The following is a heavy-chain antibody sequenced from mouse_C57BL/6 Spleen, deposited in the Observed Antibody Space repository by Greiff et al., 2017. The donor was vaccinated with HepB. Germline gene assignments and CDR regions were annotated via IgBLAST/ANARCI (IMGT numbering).Heavy chain of an antibody. CDR3: AWGIYYGSSYGEGFAY. J-gene: IGHJ3*01. Sequence: VKLQQSGAELMKPGASVKLSCKATGYTFTGYWIEWVKQRPGHGLEWIGEILPGSGSTNYYEKFKGKATFTADTSSNTAYMQLSSLTTEDSAIYYCAWGIYYGSSYGEGFAYWGQGTLVTVSA. V-gene: IGHV1-9*01. D-gene: IGHD1-1*01. CDR2: ILPGSGST. CDR1: GYTFTGYW.